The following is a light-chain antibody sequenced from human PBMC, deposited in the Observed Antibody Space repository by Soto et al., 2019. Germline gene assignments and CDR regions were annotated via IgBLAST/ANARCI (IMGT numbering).Light chain of an antibody. V-gene: IGKV4-1*01. CDR2: WAS. CDR3: QQYYNSIT. J-gene: IGKJ5*01. Sequence: DTGMTQSPDALAVSLGELATINLKSSQTSLYFSNNKNFLAWYQQKAGQPPKXLITWASTRESGVPDRFSGIGSGTDFTLTISSLQAEDVAVYYCQQYYNSITFGQGTRLEIK. CDR1: QTSLYFSNNKNF.